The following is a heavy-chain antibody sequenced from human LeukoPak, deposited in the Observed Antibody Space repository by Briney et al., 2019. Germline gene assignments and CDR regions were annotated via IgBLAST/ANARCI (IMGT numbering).Heavy chain of an antibody. V-gene: IGHV3-23*01. CDR1: GFTFSSYA. J-gene: IGHJ5*02. CDR2: FSGSGGST. CDR3: AKDRHAPGRYCSSTICFPFDP. Sequence: GGSLRLSCAASGFTFSSYAMSWVRQAPGKGLECISGFSGSGGSTYYADSVKGRFTISRDNSKSTLYLQMNSLRAEDTAVYYCAKDRHAPGRYCSSTICFPFDPWGQGTLVTVSS. D-gene: IGHD2-2*01.